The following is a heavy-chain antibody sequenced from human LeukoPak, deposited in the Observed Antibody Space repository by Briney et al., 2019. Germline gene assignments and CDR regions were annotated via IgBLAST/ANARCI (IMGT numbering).Heavy chain of an antibody. D-gene: IGHD3-22*01. CDR1: GFTFSSYS. CDR3: AKDLRFGGYYADY. CDR2: ISSSSSYI. Sequence: GGSLRLSCAASGFTFSSYSMNWVRQAPGKGLEWVSSISSSSSYIYYADSVKGRFTISRDNAKNSLYLQMNSLRAEDTAVYYCAKDLRFGGYYADYWGQGTLVTVSS. J-gene: IGHJ4*02. V-gene: IGHV3-21*01.